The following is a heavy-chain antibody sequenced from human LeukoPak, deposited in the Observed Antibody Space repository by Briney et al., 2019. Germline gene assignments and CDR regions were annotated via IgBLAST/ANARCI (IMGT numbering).Heavy chain of an antibody. CDR3: TRLGMLDHQPYYYYGMDV. J-gene: IGHJ6*04. V-gene: IGHV3-49*04. CDR2: IRSKAYGGTT. CDR1: GFTFGDYA. D-gene: IGHD7-27*01. Sequence: PGGSLRLSCTASGFTFGDYAMSWVRQAPGKGLEWVGFIRSKAYGGTTEYAASVKGRFTISRDDSKSIAYLQMDSLKTEDTAVYYCTRLGMLDHQPYYYYGMDVWGKGTTVTVSS.